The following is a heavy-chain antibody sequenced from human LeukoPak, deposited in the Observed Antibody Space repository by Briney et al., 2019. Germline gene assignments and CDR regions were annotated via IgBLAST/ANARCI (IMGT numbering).Heavy chain of an antibody. V-gene: IGHV4-38-2*02. D-gene: IGHD2-15*01. CDR2: IYHSGTT. Sequence: SETLSLTCTVSGYSISSGYYWGWIRQPPGKGLEWIGSIYHSGTTYYNPSLKSRVTISVDTSKNQFSLRLSSVTAADTALYYCARVPSSRSPIDYWGQGTLVTVSS. CDR1: GYSISSGYY. CDR3: ARVPSSRSPIDY. J-gene: IGHJ4*02.